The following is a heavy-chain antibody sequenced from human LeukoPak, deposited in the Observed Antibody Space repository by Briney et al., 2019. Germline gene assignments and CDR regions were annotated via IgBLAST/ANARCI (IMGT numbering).Heavy chain of an antibody. V-gene: IGHV3-64*04. CDR2: INSNGGST. Sequence: GGSLRLSCSASGFTFSNYAMHWVRQAPGKGLEYVSIINSNGGSTYYTDSVKGRFTISRDNSKNTLYLQMNSLRAEDTAVYYCAKDRAYCGGDCYPGSDFDYWGQGTLVTVSS. J-gene: IGHJ4*02. CDR3: AKDRAYCGGDCYPGSDFDY. D-gene: IGHD2-21*02. CDR1: GFTFSNYA.